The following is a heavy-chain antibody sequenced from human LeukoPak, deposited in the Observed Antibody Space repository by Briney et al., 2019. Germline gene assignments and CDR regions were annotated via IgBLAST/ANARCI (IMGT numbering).Heavy chain of an antibody. CDR1: GRSFSGYY. J-gene: IGHJ5*02. CDR3: ARRRTKRITMVRGVIPCWFDP. V-gene: IGHV4-34*01. Sequence: PSETLSLTCAVYGRSFSGYYWSWIRQPPGKGLEWIGEINHSGSTNYNPSLKSRVTISVDTSKNQFSLKLSSVTAADTAVYYCARRRTKRITMVRGVIPCWFDPWGQGTLVTVSS. CDR2: INHSGST. D-gene: IGHD3-10*01.